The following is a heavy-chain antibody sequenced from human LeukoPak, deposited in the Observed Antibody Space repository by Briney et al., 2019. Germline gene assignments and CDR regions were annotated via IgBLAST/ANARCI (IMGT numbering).Heavy chain of an antibody. CDR3: AKDLGPSGWYERGFDY. D-gene: IGHD6-19*01. V-gene: IGHV3-30-3*01. CDR1: GFTFSSYA. J-gene: IGHJ4*02. CDR2: ISYDGSNK. Sequence: PGRSLRLSCAASGFTFSSYAMHWVRQAPGKGLEWVAVISYDGSNKYYADSVKGRFTISRDNSKNTLYLQMNSLRAEDTAVYYCAKDLGPSGWYERGFDYWGQGTLVTVSS.